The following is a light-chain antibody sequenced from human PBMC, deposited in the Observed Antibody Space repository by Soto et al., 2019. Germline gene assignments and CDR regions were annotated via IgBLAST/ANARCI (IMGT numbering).Light chain of an antibody. J-gene: IGLJ1*01. V-gene: IGLV1-40*01. CDR1: SSNIGAGYD. CDR3: SSHAGSGNPFV. Sequence: QSVLTQPPSVSGAPGQRVTISCTGSSSNIGAGYDVHWYQQLPGTAPKLLIYGNSNRPSGVPDRFSGSKSGTSASLAITGLQAEDEADYYCSSHAGSGNPFVFGTGTKLTVL. CDR2: GNS.